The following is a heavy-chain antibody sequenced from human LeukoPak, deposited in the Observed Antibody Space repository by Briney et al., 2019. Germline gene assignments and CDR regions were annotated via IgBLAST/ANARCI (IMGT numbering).Heavy chain of an antibody. CDR1: GGSISSYS. V-gene: IGHV4-59*06. J-gene: IGHJ5*02. D-gene: IGHD6-13*01. CDR2: IYYSGST. Sequence: SETLSLTCTVSGGSISSYSWSWIRQPPGTGPEWIGYIYYSGSTYYNPSLKSRVTISVDTSKNQFSLKLSSVTAADTAVYYCARAAANEIGAVRNWCDPWGQGTLVTVSS. CDR3: ARAAANEIGAVRNWCDP.